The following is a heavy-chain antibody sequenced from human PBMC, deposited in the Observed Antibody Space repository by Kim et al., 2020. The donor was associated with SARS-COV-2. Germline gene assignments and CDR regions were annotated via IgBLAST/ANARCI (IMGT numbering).Heavy chain of an antibody. D-gene: IGHD3-16*02. CDR2: ISAYNGNT. J-gene: IGHJ4*02. CDR1: GYTFTSYG. Sequence: ASVKVSCKASGYTFTSYGISWVRQAPGQGLEWMGWISAYNGNTNYAQKLQGRVTMTTDTSTSTAYMELRSLRSDDTAVYYCARVPPPHPLGLHLGELSLYPDYWGQGTLVTVSS. V-gene: IGHV1-18*01. CDR3: ARVPPPHPLGLHLGELSLYPDY.